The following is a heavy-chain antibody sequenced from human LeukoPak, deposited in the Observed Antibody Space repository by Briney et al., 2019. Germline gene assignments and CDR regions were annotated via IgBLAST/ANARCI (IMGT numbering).Heavy chain of an antibody. Sequence: GGSLRLSCAASGVTFSNYSMNWVRQAPGKGLEWVSVIFSGGSTYYADSVKGRFTISRDNSKNTLYLQMNSLRAEDTALYYCASVTTTPKYYFDYWGQGTLVTVSS. CDR1: GVTFSNYS. CDR3: ASVTTTPKYYFDY. CDR2: IFSGGST. V-gene: IGHV3-53*01. J-gene: IGHJ4*02. D-gene: IGHD4-11*01.